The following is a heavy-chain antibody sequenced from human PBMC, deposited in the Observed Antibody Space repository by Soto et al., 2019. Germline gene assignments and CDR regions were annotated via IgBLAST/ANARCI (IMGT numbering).Heavy chain of an antibody. J-gene: IGHJ6*02. CDR2: ISTYNGNT. D-gene: IGHD7-27*01. CDR1: GYKFTTYG. V-gene: IGHV1-18*04. Sequence: QVQLLQSGAEVKKPGASVKVSCKASGYKFTTYGITWVRQAPGQGLEWLGGISTYNGNTDYAQNLQDRGTMTTETSMSTAYLEVRSLTSDDTAVYFCARGLGTNGLDVWGQGTTVTVSS. CDR3: ARGLGTNGLDV.